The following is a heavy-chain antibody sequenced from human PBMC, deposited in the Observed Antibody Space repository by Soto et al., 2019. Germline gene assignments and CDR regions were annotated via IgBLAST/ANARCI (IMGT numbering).Heavy chain of an antibody. CDR2: ISAYNGNT. CDR3: ARVSTYCSSTSCWFDP. Sequence: ASVKVSCKASGYTFTSYGISWVRQAPGQGLEWMGWISAYNGNTNYAQKLQGRVTMTTDTSTSTAYMELRSLRSDDPAVYYCARVSTYCSSTSCWFDPWGQGTLVTVSS. CDR1: GYTFTSYG. V-gene: IGHV1-18*01. D-gene: IGHD2-2*01. J-gene: IGHJ5*02.